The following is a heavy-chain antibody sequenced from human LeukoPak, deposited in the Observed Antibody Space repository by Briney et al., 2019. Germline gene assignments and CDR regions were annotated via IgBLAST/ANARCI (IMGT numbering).Heavy chain of an antibody. J-gene: IGHJ6*03. CDR3: AREGAAGYYYYYYMDV. D-gene: IGHD6-13*01. V-gene: IGHV3-20*04. CDR1: GFTFDDYG. Sequence: SGGSLRLSCAASGFTFDDYGMSWVRQAPGKGLEWVSGINWNGGSTGYADSVKGRFTISRDNAKNSLYLQMNSLRAEDTALYYCAREGAAGYYYYYYMDVWGKGTTVTVYS. CDR2: INWNGGST.